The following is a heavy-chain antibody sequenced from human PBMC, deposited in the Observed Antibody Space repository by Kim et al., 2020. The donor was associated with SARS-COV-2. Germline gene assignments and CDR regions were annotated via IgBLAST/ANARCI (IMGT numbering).Heavy chain of an antibody. J-gene: IGHJ5*02. CDR2: IKSNTDGGTT. V-gene: IGHV3-15*01. CDR1: GFTNSDAW. D-gene: IGHD1-26*01. CDR3: TRWNSGSYYDAS. Sequence: GGSLRLSCAASGFTNSDAWMSWVRQAPGKGLEWVGRIKSNTDGGTTEYAAPVKGRFTISRDDSTNTLFLQMSSLKTEDTALYYCTRWNSGSYYDASWGQGTRVTVSS.